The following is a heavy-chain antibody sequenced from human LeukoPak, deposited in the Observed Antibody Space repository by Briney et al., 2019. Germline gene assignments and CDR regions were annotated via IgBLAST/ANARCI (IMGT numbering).Heavy chain of an antibody. J-gene: IGHJ2*01. Sequence: GGSLRLSCAASGFTFSSYSVNWVRQAPGKGLEWVSYISGNSRAIYYADSVKGRLTISRDNAKNSLYLQMSSLGDEDTAVYYCARDLARYFDLWGRGTQVTVSS. V-gene: IGHV3-48*02. CDR1: GFTFSSYS. CDR3: ARDLARYFDL. CDR2: ISGNSRAI.